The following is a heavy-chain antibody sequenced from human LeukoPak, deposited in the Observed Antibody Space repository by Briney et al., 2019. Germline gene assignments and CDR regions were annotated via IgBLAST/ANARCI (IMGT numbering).Heavy chain of an antibody. V-gene: IGHV3-9*01. D-gene: IGHD5-24*01. CDR1: GFTFDDYA. Sequence: GGSLRLSCAASGFTFDDYAMHWVRQAPGKGLEWVSGISWNSGSIGYADSVKGRFTISRDNAKNSLYLQMNSLRAEDTAVYYCAKAGRDGYNCDYWGQGTLVTVSS. J-gene: IGHJ4*02. CDR2: ISWNSGSI. CDR3: AKAGRDGYNCDY.